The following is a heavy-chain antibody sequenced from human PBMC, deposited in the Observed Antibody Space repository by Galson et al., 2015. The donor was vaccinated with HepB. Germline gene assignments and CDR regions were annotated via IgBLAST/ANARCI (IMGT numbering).Heavy chain of an antibody. J-gene: IGHJ4*02. CDR1: GGSFSGYY. CDR3: ARGVSVVVVVAATTRYFDY. D-gene: IGHD2-15*01. Sequence: ETLSLTCAVYGGSFSGYYWSWIRQPPGKGLEWIGEINHSGSTNYNPSLKSRVTISVDTSKNQFSLKLSSVTAADTAVYYCARGVSVVVVVAATTRYFDYWGQGTLVTVSS. CDR2: INHSGST. V-gene: IGHV4-34*01.